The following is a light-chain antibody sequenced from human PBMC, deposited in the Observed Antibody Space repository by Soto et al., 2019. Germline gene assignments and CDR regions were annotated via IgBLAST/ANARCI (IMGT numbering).Light chain of an antibody. J-gene: IGLJ1*01. CDR2: EVS. Sequence: QSVLTQPASVSGSPGQSITISCTGTSSDVGGYDYVSWYQLPPGKAPKLMVFEVSNRPSGVSYRFSGSKSGNTASLTISGLQAEDEADYFRSSYSISTAYLFGTGTKVTVL. CDR1: SSDVGGYDY. CDR3: SSYSISTAYL. V-gene: IGLV2-14*01.